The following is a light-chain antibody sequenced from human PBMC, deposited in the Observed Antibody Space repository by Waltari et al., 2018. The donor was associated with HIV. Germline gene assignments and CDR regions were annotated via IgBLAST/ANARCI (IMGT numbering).Light chain of an antibody. J-gene: IGKJ4*01. CDR2: SAS. CDR1: QNIKSD. V-gene: IGKV1-39*01. CDR3: QQSHTTPFT. Sequence: DIQMTQSPSSLSASPGDTINITCRTSQNIKSDLNWFQQKPGTIPKLLVYSASGFQSGVPPRISGSGSATDFTLTIDSLQPDDSASYFCQQSHTTPFTFGGGTTVEVK.